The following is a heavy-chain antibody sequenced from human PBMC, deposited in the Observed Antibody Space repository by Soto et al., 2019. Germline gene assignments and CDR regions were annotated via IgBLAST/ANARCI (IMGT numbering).Heavy chain of an antibody. CDR1: GLNVSYNY. Sequence: GGSLRLSCAASGLNVSYNYMNWVRQAPGKGLEWVSSISSTTNYIYYADSMKGRFTVSRDNAKNSVYLDMNSLSAEDTAVYYCARESEDLTSNFDYWGQGTLVTVSS. CDR2: ISSTTNYI. CDR3: ARESEDLTSNFDY. J-gene: IGHJ4*02. V-gene: IGHV3-21*01.